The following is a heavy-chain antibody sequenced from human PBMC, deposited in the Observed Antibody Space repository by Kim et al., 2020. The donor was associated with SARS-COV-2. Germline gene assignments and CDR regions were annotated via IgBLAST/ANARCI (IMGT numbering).Heavy chain of an antibody. J-gene: IGHJ5*02. Sequence: SVKVSCKASGGTFSSYAISWVRQAPGQGLEWMGGIIPIFGTANYAQKFQGRVTITADESTSTAYMELSSLRSEDTAVYYCARGRTGSWYYYDSSGYPTDWFDPWGQGTLVTVSS. CDR3: ARGRTGSWYYYDSSGYPTDWFDP. CDR2: IIPIFGTA. V-gene: IGHV1-69*13. CDR1: GGTFSSYA. D-gene: IGHD3-22*01.